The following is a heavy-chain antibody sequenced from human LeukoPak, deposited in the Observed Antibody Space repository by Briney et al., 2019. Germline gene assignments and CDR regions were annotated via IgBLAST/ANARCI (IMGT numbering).Heavy chain of an antibody. J-gene: IGHJ4*02. V-gene: IGHV1-2*02. CDR3: ARDSGYYDSSGYYDY. Sequence: PGGSLRLSCAASGYTFTGYYMHWVRQAPGQGLEWMGWINPNSGGTNYAQKFQGGVTMTRDTSISTAYMELSRLRSDDTAVYYCARDSGYYDSSGYYDYWGQGTLVTVSS. CDR2: INPNSGGT. D-gene: IGHD3-22*01. CDR1: GYTFTGYY.